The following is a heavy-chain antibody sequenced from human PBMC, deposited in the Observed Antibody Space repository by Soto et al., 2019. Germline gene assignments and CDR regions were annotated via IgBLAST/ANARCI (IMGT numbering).Heavy chain of an antibody. Sequence: SETLSLTCAVYGGSFSGYYWSWIRQPPGKGLEWIGEINHSGSTNYNPSLKSRVTISVDTSKNQFSLKLSSVTAADTAVYCCARVSGSYYYGMDVWGQGTTVTVSS. CDR1: GGSFSGYY. J-gene: IGHJ6*02. V-gene: IGHV4-34*01. CDR3: ARVSGSYYYGMDV. D-gene: IGHD1-26*01. CDR2: INHSGST.